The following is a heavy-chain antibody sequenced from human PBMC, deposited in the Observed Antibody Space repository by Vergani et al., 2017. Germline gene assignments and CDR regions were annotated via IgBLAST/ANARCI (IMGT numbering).Heavy chain of an antibody. CDR3: ARCRGYGYLDWQNWFDP. J-gene: IGHJ5*02. CDR1: GYTFTSYG. CDR2: ISAYNGNT. Sequence: QVQLVQSGAEVKKPGASVKVSCKASGYTFTSYGISWVRQAPGQGLEWMGWISAYNGNTNYAQKLQGRVTMTTATSTSTAYMELRSLRSDDTAVYYCARCRGYGYLDWQNWFDPWGQGTLVTVSS. V-gene: IGHV1-18*01. D-gene: IGHD5-24*01.